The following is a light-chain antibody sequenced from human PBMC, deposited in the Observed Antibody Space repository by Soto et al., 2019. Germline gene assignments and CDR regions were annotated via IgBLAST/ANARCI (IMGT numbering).Light chain of an antibody. CDR3: QVRTDRPSFKYT. Sequence: EIVLTQSPASLSLSAGERVTLSCRASQSVDTMVAWYQQQVGRTPRLLIYETSNRATGVPGRFSGSGSGTDFTLTISRLEPEDFAVYFCQVRTDRPSFKYTFGQGTKLEV. CDR1: QSVDTM. CDR2: ETS. J-gene: IGKJ2*01. V-gene: IGKV3-11*01.